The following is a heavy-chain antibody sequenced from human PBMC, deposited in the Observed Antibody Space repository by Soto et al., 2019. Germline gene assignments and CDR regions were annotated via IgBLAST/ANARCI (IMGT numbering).Heavy chain of an antibody. CDR2: ISSSSSVI. D-gene: IGHD7-27*01. CDR1: GFIRSVCA. J-gene: IGHJ6*03. V-gene: IGHV3-48*01. CDR3: ARDLSWGSNWYYYMDV. Sequence: GGSLRLSCATSGFIRSVCAMNWVRQAQGKGLEWVSYISSSSSVIDYADSVKGRFTVSRDNARNSLYLQMNSLRAEDTAVYYCARDLSWGSNWYYYMDVWGKGTTVTVSS.